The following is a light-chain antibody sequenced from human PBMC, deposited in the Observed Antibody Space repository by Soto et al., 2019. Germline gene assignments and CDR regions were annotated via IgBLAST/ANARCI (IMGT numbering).Light chain of an antibody. V-gene: IGKV3D-20*02. Sequence: EIVLTQSPGTLSLSPGERATLSCRASQSVSSSYLAWYQQKPGQGPRLLIYGASSRATGIPDRFSGSGSGTDFTLTISSLEPEDFAVYYCQQRSNWPPLTFGQGTKVDIK. J-gene: IGKJ1*01. CDR1: QSVSSSY. CDR3: QQRSNWPPLT. CDR2: GAS.